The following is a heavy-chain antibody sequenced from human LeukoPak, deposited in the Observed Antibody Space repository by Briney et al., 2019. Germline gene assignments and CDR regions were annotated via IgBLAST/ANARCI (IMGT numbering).Heavy chain of an antibody. V-gene: IGHV3-7*01. CDR3: ARDYYDSSGYYYYYYYYYMDV. D-gene: IGHD3-22*01. CDR1: GFTFSSHW. Sequence: GGSLRLSCAASGFTFSSHWMSWVRQAPGKGLEWVANIKQDGSEKYYVDSVKGRFTISRDNAKNSLYLQMNSLRAEDTAVYYCARDYYDSSGYYYYYYYYYMDVWGKGTTVTVSS. J-gene: IGHJ6*03. CDR2: IKQDGSEK.